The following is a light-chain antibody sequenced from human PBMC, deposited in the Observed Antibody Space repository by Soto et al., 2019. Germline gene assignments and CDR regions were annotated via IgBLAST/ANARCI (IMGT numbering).Light chain of an antibody. CDR2: KAS. J-gene: IGKJ1*01. CDR1: QSISSW. V-gene: IGKV1-5*03. CDR3: QQYGYSQWT. Sequence: DIQMTQSPSTLSASVGDRVTITCRASQSISSWLAWYQQKPGKAPKLLIYKASSLESGVPSRFSGSGSGTEFTLTISRLEPEDFAVYFCQQYGYSQWTFGQGTKVDI.